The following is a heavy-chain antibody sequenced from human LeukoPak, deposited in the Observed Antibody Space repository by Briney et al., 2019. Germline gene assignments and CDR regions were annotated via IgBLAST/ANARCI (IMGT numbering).Heavy chain of an antibody. D-gene: IGHD7-27*01. Sequence: GSLRLSCAASGFTFGTYTMYGVRHPPAKRLEWVSIIGSSGGGIHYADSVKGRFTISRDNSKNALYLQMNSLRVEDTAVYYCAIDPNWGTHSWGQGVLVTVSS. CDR2: IGSSGGGI. CDR1: GFTFGTYT. CDR3: AIDPNWGTHS. J-gene: IGHJ4*02. V-gene: IGHV3-23*01.